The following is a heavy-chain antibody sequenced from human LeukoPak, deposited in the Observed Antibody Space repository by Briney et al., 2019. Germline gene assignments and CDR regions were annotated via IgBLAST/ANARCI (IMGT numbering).Heavy chain of an antibody. Sequence: GGSLRLSCAASGFTVSSNYMSWVRQAPGKGLEWVSVIYSGGSTYYADSVKGRFTISRDNSKNTLYLQMNSLRAEDTTVYYCVRDCPNCGGVLGYWGQGTLVTVSS. V-gene: IGHV3-53*01. CDR3: VRDCPNCGGVLGY. J-gene: IGHJ4*02. CDR2: IYSGGST. CDR1: GFTVSSNY. D-gene: IGHD2-21*01.